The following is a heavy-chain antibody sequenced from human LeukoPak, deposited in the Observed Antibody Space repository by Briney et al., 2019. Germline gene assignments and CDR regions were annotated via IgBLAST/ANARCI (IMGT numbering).Heavy chain of an antibody. Sequence: GSSVKVSCKASGGTFSSHTISWVRQAPGQGLEWMGRIIPILGIANYAQKFQGRVTITADKSTSTAYMELSSLRSEDTAVYYCARGYQLLIFDYWGQGTLVTVSS. CDR2: IIPILGIA. J-gene: IGHJ4*02. V-gene: IGHV1-69*02. D-gene: IGHD2-2*01. CDR3: ARGYQLLIFDY. CDR1: GGTFSSHT.